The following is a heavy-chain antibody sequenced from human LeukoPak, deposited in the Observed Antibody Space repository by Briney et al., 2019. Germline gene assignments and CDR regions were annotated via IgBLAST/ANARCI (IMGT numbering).Heavy chain of an antibody. Sequence: PGGSLRLSCAVSRFTFCSYPMSRLRQAPGKGLEWVSAISGSGGSTYYADFVKGRFTISRDNSKDTLYLQMISLRAEDTAVCHCADLGYCTSGVCYSGGGFGYWGQGTLVTVSS. D-gene: IGHD2-8*01. J-gene: IGHJ4*02. CDR1: RFTFCSYP. CDR3: ADLGYCTSGVCYSGGGFGY. V-gene: IGHV3-23*01. CDR2: ISGSGGST.